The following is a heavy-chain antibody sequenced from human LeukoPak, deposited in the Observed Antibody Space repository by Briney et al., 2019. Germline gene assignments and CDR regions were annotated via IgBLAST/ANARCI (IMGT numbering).Heavy chain of an antibody. Sequence: PSETLSLTCAVYGGSVSGYYWSWIRQPPGKGLEWTGEINHSGSTNYNPSLKSRVTISVDTSKNQFSLKLSSVTAADTAVYYCARGRLYCSGGSCYSYYFDYWGQGTLVTVSS. J-gene: IGHJ4*02. CDR1: GGSVSGYY. CDR2: INHSGST. D-gene: IGHD2-15*01. V-gene: IGHV4-34*01. CDR3: ARGRLYCSGGSCYSYYFDY.